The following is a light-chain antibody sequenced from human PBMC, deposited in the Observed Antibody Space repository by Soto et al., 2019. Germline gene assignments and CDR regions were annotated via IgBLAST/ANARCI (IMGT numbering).Light chain of an antibody. CDR1: QSVSSSY. CDR2: GAS. V-gene: IGKV3-20*01. J-gene: IGKJ1*01. Sequence: EIVLTQSPGTLSLSPGERATLSCRASQSVSSSYLAWYQQKPGQAPRLLIYGASSRATGIPDRFSGSGSVTEFTLTISRREHEDFAVYYCQQYGSSPSWTFGQGTKVEIK. CDR3: QQYGSSPSWT.